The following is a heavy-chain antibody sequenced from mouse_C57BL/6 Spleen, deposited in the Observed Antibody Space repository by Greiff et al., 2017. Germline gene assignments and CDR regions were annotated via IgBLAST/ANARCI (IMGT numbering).Heavy chain of an antibody. CDR2: INPSSGYT. V-gene: IGHV1S26*01. CDR1: GYAFSSSW. CDR3: ARGYDFDY. J-gene: IGHJ2*01. D-gene: IGHD2-14*01. Sequence: QVQLQQSGAELVKPGASVTISCTASGYAFSSSWLNWVKQRPGQGLEWIGSINPSSGYTKYNQKCKDKATLTADKSSRTADMQLSSLTSEDSAVYYCARGYDFDYGGQGTTLTVSS.